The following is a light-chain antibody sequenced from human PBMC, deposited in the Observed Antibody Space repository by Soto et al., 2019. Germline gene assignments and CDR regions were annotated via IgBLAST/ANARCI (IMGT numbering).Light chain of an antibody. CDR1: SSDIGAYNF. CDR2: DVN. CDR3: TSWTTSTTMI. V-gene: IGLV2-14*03. J-gene: IGLJ2*01. Sequence: QSALTQPASVSGSPGQWITISCTGTSSDIGAYNFVSWYQQHPGKAPKLMLYDVNIRPSGVSNRFSGSKSGNTASLTSSGLQAEDEADYYCTSWTTSTTMIFGGGTKLTVL.